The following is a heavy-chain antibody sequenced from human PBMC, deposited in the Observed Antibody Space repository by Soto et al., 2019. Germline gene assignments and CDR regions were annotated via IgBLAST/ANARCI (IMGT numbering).Heavy chain of an antibody. V-gene: IGHV4-59*01. CDR3: ARDYYDSSGYNWFDT. Sequence: SETLSLTCTVSGGSISSYYWSWIRQPPGKGLEWIGYIYYSGSTNYNPSLKSRVTISVDTSKNQFSLKLSSVTAADTAVYYCARDYYDSSGYNWFDTWGKGPLVTVS. CDR1: GGSISSYY. J-gene: IGHJ5*02. CDR2: IYYSGST. D-gene: IGHD3-22*01.